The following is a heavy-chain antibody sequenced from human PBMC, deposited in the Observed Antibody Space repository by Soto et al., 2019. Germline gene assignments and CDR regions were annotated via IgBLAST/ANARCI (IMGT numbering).Heavy chain of an antibody. D-gene: IGHD1-26*01. CDR2: ISYDGSNQ. CDR1: GFTFSSYG. Sequence: GGSLGLCCAASGFTFSSYGRHGVRQAPGKGLEWVAVISYDGSNQSYAHSVKGRFTISRDNSKNTLYLQMNRLRAEDTAVYYCAKDGIDGMDVRGQGTTVTVSS. J-gene: IGHJ6*02. V-gene: IGHV3-30*18. CDR3: AKDGIDGMDV.